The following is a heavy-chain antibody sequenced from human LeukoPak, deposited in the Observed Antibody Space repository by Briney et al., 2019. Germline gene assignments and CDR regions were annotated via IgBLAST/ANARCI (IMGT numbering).Heavy chain of an antibody. CDR3: ARGTYDYGDYVAIDY. D-gene: IGHD4-17*01. CDR2: IIPIFGTA. V-gene: IGHV1-69*05. Sequence: GASVKVSCKASGGTFISYAISWVRQAPGQGLEWMGRIIPIFGTANYAQKFQGRVTITTDESTSTAYMELSSLRSEDTAVYYCARGTYDYGDYVAIDYWGQGTLVTVSS. CDR1: GGTFISYA. J-gene: IGHJ4*02.